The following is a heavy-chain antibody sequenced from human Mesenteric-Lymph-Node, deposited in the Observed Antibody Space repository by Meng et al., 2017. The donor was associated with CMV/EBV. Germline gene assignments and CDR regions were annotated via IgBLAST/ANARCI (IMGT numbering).Heavy chain of an antibody. CDR2: INSDGSST. CDR3: ARVGYYDSSGYYYAAFDI. Sequence: GESLKISCAASGFTFSSYAMSWVRQAPGKGLEWVSRINSDGSSTSYADSVKGRFTISRDNAKNTLYLQMNSLRAEDTAVYYCARVGYYDSSGYYYAAFDIWGQGTMVTVSS. D-gene: IGHD3-22*01. V-gene: IGHV3-74*01. CDR1: GFTFSSYA. J-gene: IGHJ3*02.